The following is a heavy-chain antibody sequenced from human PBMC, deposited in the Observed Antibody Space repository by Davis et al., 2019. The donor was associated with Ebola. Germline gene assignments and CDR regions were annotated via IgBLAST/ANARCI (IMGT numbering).Heavy chain of an antibody. CDR2: VRYDGSDK. V-gene: IGHV3-30*02. CDR1: GSFFSFSG. J-gene: IGHJ5*02. Sequence: GESLKISCAASGSFFSFSGMHWVRQAPGKGLEWVAFVRYDGSDKYYTDSVKGRFTVSRDNSKNMLFLQMDSLRPEDTAVYYCARVLPHYYDGGGDYLWGQGTLVTVSS. CDR3: ARVLPHYYDGGGDYL. D-gene: IGHD3-22*01.